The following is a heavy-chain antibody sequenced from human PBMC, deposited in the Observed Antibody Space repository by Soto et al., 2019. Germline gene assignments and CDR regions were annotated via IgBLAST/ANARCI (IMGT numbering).Heavy chain of an antibody. D-gene: IGHD3-16*01. CDR3: APRLTGHGMAV. CDR1: GFSLTTGGVG. CDR2: LYWNTEK. J-gene: IGHJ6*02. V-gene: IGHV2-5*01. Sequence: QITLKESDPTLVKPTQTLTLTCTFSGFSLTTGGVGVGWFRQPPGKALEWLADLYWNTEKNHSPSLRGRLIIAKDTSRDQVFLTVTNVDPTDTATYYCAPRLTGHGMAVWGQGTTVTVSS.